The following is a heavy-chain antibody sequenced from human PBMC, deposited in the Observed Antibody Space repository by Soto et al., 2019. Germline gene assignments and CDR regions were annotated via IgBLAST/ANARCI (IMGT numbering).Heavy chain of an antibody. Sequence: GGSLRLSCAASGFTFSNAWMNWVRQAPGKGLEWVGRIKSKTDGGTTDYAAPVKGRFTISRDDSKNTLYLQMNSLKTEDTAVYYCTTDLVPAAKKSPYHHYGMDVWGPGTTVTVSS. CDR1: GFTFSNAW. CDR3: TTDLVPAAKKSPYHHYGMDV. V-gene: IGHV3-15*07. J-gene: IGHJ6*02. CDR2: IKSKTDGGTT. D-gene: IGHD2-2*01.